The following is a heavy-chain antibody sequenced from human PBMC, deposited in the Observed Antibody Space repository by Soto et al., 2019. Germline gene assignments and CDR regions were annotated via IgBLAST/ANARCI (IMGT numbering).Heavy chain of an antibody. Sequence: ASVKVSCKASGYTFISYSMHWVRQAPGQRLEWMGWIHGGNGDTKYSQNFQGRVTITMDTSASTVYMELSSLRSEDTALYYCARTRNDADYVEHWGQGTLVNVSS. D-gene: IGHD1-1*01. J-gene: IGHJ4*02. V-gene: IGHV1-3*01. CDR2: IHGGNGDT. CDR3: ARTRNDADYVEH. CDR1: GYTFISYS.